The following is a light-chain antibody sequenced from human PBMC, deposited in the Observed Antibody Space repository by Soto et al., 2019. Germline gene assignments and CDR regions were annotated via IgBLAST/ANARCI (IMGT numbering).Light chain of an antibody. V-gene: IGKV3-15*01. Sequence: EILMTQSPATLSVSPGERATLSCRASQSVSSNVAWYQQKPGQAPRLLIYGASNRATGIPARFSGSGSGTDFSLTITSPQSEDFAVYYCQQYNDWPPWTFGQGTKGDI. CDR1: QSVSSN. CDR2: GAS. CDR3: QQYNDWPPWT. J-gene: IGKJ1*01.